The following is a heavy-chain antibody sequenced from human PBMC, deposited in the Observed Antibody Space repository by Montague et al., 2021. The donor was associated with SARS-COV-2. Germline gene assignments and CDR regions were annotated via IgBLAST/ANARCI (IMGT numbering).Heavy chain of an antibody. Sequence: QSGAEVKKPGESRRISCKGSGYSFTSYWISWVRQMPGKGLEWMGXIDPSDSYTNYSPYFQGHVTISADKSISTAYLQWSSLKASDTAMYYCARHALRTTWPHSYYMDLWGKGTPVTVSS. J-gene: IGHJ6*03. D-gene: IGHD2/OR15-2a*01. V-gene: IGHV5-10-1*01. CDR3: ARHALRTTWPHSYYMDL. CDR1: GYSFTSYW. CDR2: IDPSDSYT.